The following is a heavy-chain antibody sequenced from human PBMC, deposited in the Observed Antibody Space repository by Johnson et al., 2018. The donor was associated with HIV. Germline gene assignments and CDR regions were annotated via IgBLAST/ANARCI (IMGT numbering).Heavy chain of an antibody. J-gene: IGHJ3*02. V-gene: IGHV3-20*04. CDR3: ARDSDQYSSGWYEQLDAFDI. CDR1: GFTFDDYG. Sequence: MQLVESGGGVVQTGRSLRLSCAASGFTFDDYGMSWVRQAPGKGLEWVSGINWSGGSTGYADSVKGRFTISRDNAKNSLYLQMGSLRAEDMAVYYCARDSDQYSSGWYEQLDAFDIWGQGTMVTVSS. D-gene: IGHD6-19*01. CDR2: INWSGGST.